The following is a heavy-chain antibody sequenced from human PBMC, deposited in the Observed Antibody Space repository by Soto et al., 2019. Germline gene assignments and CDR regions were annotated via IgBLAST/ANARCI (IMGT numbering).Heavy chain of an antibody. CDR1: GFTFSNYA. J-gene: IGHJ6*02. Sequence: SLRLSCAASGFTFSNYAMSWVRQAPGKGLEWVSAISGSGGSTYYADSVKGRFTISRDNSKNTLYLQMNSLRAEDTAVYYCAKYLKYDYVWRSEDYYGMDVWGQGTTVTDSS. V-gene: IGHV3-23*01. CDR3: AKYLKYDYVWRSEDYYGMDV. D-gene: IGHD3-16*01. CDR2: ISGSGGST.